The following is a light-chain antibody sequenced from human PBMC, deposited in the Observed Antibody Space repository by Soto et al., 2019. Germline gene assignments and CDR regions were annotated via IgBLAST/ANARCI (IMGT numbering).Light chain of an antibody. CDR1: NVGSNS. CDR3: QVWDSSTVL. Sequence: SYELTQPLSVSVALGQTARISCRGDNVGSNSVHWYQQKPGQAPVLVIYRDSTRPSGIPERFSGSISGNTATLTISRAQAGDESEYYCQVWDSSTVLFGGGTKRTV. J-gene: IGLJ2*01. CDR2: RDS. V-gene: IGLV3-9*01.